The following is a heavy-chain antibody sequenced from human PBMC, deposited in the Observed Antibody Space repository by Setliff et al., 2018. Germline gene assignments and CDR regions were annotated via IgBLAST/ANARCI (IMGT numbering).Heavy chain of an antibody. CDR2: IKQNGSEK. J-gene: IGHJ3*02. D-gene: IGHD6-13*01. V-gene: IGHV3-7*01. Sequence: GGSLRLSCAASGFTFSNYWMSWVRQAPGKGLEWVANIKQNGSEKYYVDSVKGRFTISRDNAKNSLYLKMNSLRAEDTAVYYCAKYGQQEAPYAFDMWGQGTMVTVSS. CDR3: AKYGQQEAPYAFDM. CDR1: GFTFSNYW.